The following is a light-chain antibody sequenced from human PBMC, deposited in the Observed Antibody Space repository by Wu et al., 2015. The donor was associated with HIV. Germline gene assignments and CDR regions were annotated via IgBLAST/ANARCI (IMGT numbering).Light chain of an antibody. V-gene: IGKV3-20*01. CDR2: GAS. J-gene: IGKJ1*01. CDR1: QSVNTN. CDR3: QQYGSSPRT. Sequence: EVVMTQSPATLSVSPGESATLSCWASQSVNTNLAWYQQKPGQAPRLLIYGASSRATGIPDRFSGSGSGTDFTLTISRLEPEDFAVYYCQQYGSSPRTFGQGTKVEIK.